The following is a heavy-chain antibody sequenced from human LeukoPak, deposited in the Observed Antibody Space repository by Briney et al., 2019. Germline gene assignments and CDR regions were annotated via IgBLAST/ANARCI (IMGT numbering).Heavy chain of an antibody. V-gene: IGHV3-21*01. CDR1: GFTLRRFI. CDR2: IGSGSRYK. D-gene: IGHD6-13*01. J-gene: IGHJ4*02. CDR3: ASGVIIATAGSLDY. Sequence: GALRLSCAAPGFTLRRFIMELVRQAPGEGVEGGSCIGSGSRYKNYVDSVRGRFTISRDNAKNSLYLQMNSLRAEDTAVYFCASGVIIATAGSLDYWGQGTLVTVSS.